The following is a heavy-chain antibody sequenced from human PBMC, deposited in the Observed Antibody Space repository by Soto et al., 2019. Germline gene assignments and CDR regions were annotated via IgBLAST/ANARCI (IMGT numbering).Heavy chain of an antibody. D-gene: IGHD6-13*01. CDR1: GFTFSSYS. Sequence: GGSLRLSCAASGFTFSSYSMNWVRQAPGKGLEWVSSISSSSSYIYYADSVKGRFTISRDNAKNSLYLQMNSLRAEDTAVYYCASRTSSSWHPWLFGGQGTLVTVSS. CDR2: ISSSSSYI. J-gene: IGHJ4*02. CDR3: ASRTSSSWHPWLF. V-gene: IGHV3-21*01.